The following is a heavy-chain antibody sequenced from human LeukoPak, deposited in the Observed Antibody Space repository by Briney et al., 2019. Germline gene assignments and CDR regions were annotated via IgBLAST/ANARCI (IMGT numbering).Heavy chain of an antibody. D-gene: IGHD3-22*01. Sequence: SETLSLTCTVSGGSISSHYWSWIRQPPGKGLERIGYIYYSGSTNYNPSLKSRVTISVDTSKNQFSLKLSSVTAADTAVYYCARSKVVIEVPLDWGQGTLVTVSS. CDR1: GGSISSHY. V-gene: IGHV4-59*11. CDR3: ARSKVVIEVPLD. J-gene: IGHJ4*02. CDR2: IYYSGST.